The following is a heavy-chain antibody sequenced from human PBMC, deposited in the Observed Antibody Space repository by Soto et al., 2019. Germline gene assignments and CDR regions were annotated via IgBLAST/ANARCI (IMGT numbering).Heavy chain of an antibody. Sequence: EVQLLESGGGLVQPGGSLRLSCAASGFSLSTYGVTWVRQAPGKGLEWVSGFSGGSGTTHYADSVKDRFSITRDNSKNTAHLEMNSLRVEDTAIYYCAKWNGYGDYWGQGILVTVSS. CDR2: FSGGSGTT. CDR1: GFSLSTYG. CDR3: AKWNGYGDY. D-gene: IGHD1-1*01. J-gene: IGHJ4*02. V-gene: IGHV3-23*01.